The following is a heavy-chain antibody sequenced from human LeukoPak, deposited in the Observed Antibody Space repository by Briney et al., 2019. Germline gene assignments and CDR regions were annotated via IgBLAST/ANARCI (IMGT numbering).Heavy chain of an antibody. J-gene: IGHJ4*02. V-gene: IGHV3-7*01. CDR2: IKGDGSDK. D-gene: IGHD5-18*01. CDR1: GFTFGTYW. Sequence: PGGSLRLSCAASGFTFGTYWMSWVRQAPGKGLEWVANIKGDGSDKNYVDSVKGRFTISRDNAKNSLSLQMNSLRAEDTAVYYCARPSDTENYWRAFDCWGQGTLVSVSS. CDR3: ARPSDTENYWRAFDC.